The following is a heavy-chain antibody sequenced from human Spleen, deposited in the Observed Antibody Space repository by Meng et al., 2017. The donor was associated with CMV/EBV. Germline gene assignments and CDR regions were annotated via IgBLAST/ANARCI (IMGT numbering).Heavy chain of an antibody. D-gene: IGHD5/OR15-5a*01. CDR1: GFTFSDYY. CDR2: ISSSGDII. V-gene: IGHV3-11*04. Sequence: GGSLRLSCAAAGFTFSDYYMTWVRRAPGRGLEWISYISSSGDIILYADSVKGRFTISRDNAEKSLYLQMDSLRAEDTALYFCARCKIYDFSFYGMDLWGQGTAVTVSS. J-gene: IGHJ6*02. CDR3: ARCKIYDFSFYGMDL.